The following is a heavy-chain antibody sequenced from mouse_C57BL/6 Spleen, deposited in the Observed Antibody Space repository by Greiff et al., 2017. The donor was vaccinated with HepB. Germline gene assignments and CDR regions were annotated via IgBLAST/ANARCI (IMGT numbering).Heavy chain of an antibody. J-gene: IGHJ4*01. CDR2: IYPGDGDT. V-gene: IGHV1-82*01. CDR3: ARWDTTVVATDAMDY. Sequence: VHLVESGPELVKPGASVKISCKASGYAFSSSWMNWVKQRPGKGLEWIGRIYPGDGDTNYNGKFKGKATLTADKSSSTAYMQLSSLTSEDSAVYFCARWDTTVVATDAMDYWGQGTSVTVSS. CDR1: GYAFSSSW. D-gene: IGHD1-1*01.